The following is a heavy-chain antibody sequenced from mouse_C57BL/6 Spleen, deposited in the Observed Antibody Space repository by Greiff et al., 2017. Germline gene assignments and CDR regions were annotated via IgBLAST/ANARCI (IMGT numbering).Heavy chain of an antibody. J-gene: IGHJ1*03. CDR3: AILRYWYFDV. D-gene: IGHD1-1*01. CDR1: GYTFTDYY. Sequence: EVQLQQSGPELEKPGASVKISCKASGYTFTDYYMNWVKQSHGKSLEWIGDINPNNGGTSYNQKFKGKATLTVDKSSSTAYMDLRSLTSEDSAVYYCAILRYWYFDVWGTGTTVTVSS. CDR2: INPNNGGT. V-gene: IGHV1-26*01.